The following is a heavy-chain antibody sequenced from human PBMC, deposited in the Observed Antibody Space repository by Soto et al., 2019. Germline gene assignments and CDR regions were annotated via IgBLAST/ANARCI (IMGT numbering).Heavy chain of an antibody. V-gene: IGHV3-21*01. J-gene: IGHJ6*02. D-gene: IGHD3-16*01. CDR2: ISSSSSSI. Sequence: GGFLRLSCAASGFTFSSYSMNWVRQAPGKGLEWVSSISSSSSSIYYADSVRGRFTISRDNAKNSLYLQMNSLRAEDTAVYYCARDQGWVWQPTNYYYYGMDVWGQGTTVTVSS. CDR1: GFTFSSYS. CDR3: ARDQGWVWQPTNYYYYGMDV.